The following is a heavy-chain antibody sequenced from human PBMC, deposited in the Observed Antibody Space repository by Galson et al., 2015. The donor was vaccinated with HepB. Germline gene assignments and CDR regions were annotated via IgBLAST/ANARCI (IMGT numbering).Heavy chain of an antibody. V-gene: IGHV4-4*02. CDR2: VYHSGST. D-gene: IGHD6-19*01. Sequence: LTCAVSGGSINSSNWWSWVRQPPGKGLEWIGEVYHSGSTNYNPSLKSRVTISIEKSKNQFSVRLSSVTAADTAVYYCASRYSTGWYPPPGFFDLWGRGTLVTVSS. CDR3: ASRYSTGWYPPPGFFDL. CDR1: GGSINSSNW. J-gene: IGHJ2*01.